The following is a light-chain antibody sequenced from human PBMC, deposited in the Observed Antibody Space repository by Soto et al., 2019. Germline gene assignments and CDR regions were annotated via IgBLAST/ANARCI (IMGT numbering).Light chain of an antibody. CDR1: QSVRSY. J-gene: IGKJ1*01. CDR3: QQYGYSFWT. V-gene: IGKV3-20*01. Sequence: SVSPQSPEALSLSRGARSTLPCRASQSVRSYLARYQQKPGQAPRLLIESASSRATGLPDRFSGSGSGTDYTLTISRLEPEDSAVNYCQQYGYSFWTFGQGTMV. CDR2: SAS.